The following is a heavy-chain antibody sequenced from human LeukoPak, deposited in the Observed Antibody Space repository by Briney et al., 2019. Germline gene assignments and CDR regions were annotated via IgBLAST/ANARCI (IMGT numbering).Heavy chain of an antibody. CDR3: ARVRELLPDY. Sequence: SETLSLTCTVSGGSISSGDYYWSWIRQPPGKGLEWIGYIYYSGSTYYNPSLKSRVTILEDTSKNQFSLKLSSVTAADTAVYYCARVRELLPDYWGQGTLVTVSS. D-gene: IGHD1-26*01. J-gene: IGHJ4*02. CDR1: GGSISSGDYY. V-gene: IGHV4-30-4*08. CDR2: IYYSGST.